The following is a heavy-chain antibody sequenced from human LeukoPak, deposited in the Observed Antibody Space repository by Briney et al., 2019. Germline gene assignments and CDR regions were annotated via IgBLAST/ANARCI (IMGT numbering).Heavy chain of an antibody. V-gene: IGHV3-30*04. D-gene: IGHD2-15*01. CDR1: GFTFSSYA. CDR2: ISYDGSNK. J-gene: IGHJ3*02. Sequence: GGPLRLSCAASGFTFSSYAMHWVRQAPGKGLEWVAVISYDGSNKYYADSVKGRFTISRDNSKNTLYLQMNSLRAEDTAVYYCAKDLFPYCSGGSCHNSFDIWGQGTMVTVSS. CDR3: AKDLFPYCSGGSCHNSFDI.